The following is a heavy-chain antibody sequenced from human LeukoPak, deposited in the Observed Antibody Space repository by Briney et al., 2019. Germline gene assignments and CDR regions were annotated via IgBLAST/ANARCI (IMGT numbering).Heavy chain of an antibody. CDR3: ARGPRYTSSSIDY. J-gene: IGHJ4*02. V-gene: IGHV3-53*01. Sequence: GSLRLSCAASGFTVSSNYMSWVRQAPGKGLEWVSVIYSGGSTYYADSVKGRFTISRDESKNTMYLQMNSLRVEDTAVYYCARGPRYTSSSIDYWGQGTLVTVSS. D-gene: IGHD6-13*01. CDR1: GFTVSSNY. CDR2: IYSGGST.